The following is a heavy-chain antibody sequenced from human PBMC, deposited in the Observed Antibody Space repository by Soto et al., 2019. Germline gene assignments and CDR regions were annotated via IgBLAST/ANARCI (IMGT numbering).Heavy chain of an antibody. Sequence: GSLRLSCEVSGFTFSMYSMSWVRQSPGKGLEWVAKIPQDGVDGHYADSVKGRFIISRDNDKNSLHLQLTNMDPVDTATYYCAHSSLSTGWFGPWGQGALVTVSS. V-gene: IGHV3-7*03. CDR3: AHSSLSTGWFGP. CDR2: IPQDGVDG. J-gene: IGHJ5*02. D-gene: IGHD2-2*01. CDR1: GFTFSMYS.